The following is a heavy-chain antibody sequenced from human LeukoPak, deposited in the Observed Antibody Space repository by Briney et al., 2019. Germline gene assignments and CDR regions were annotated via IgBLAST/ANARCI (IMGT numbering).Heavy chain of an antibody. CDR3: ARGRRGLVVVVAALRHNWFDP. J-gene: IGHJ5*02. D-gene: IGHD2-15*01. Sequence: ASVKVSCKSSGYTFTNYEINWVRQATGQGLEWMGWMNPNSGNTGYAQKFQGRVTMTRNTSISTAYMELSSLRSEDTAVYYCARGRRGLVVVVAALRHNWFDPWGQGTLVTVSS. CDR1: GYTFTNYE. CDR2: MNPNSGNT. V-gene: IGHV1-8*01.